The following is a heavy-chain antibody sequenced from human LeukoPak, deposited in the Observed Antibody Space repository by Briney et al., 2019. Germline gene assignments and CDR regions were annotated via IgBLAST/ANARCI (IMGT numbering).Heavy chain of an antibody. D-gene: IGHD2-8*01. CDR2: IYHTGTT. V-gene: IGHV4-4*02. Sequence: SGTLSLTCAVSGGSISSSNWWSWVRQPPGKGLEWIGEIYHTGTTYYNPSLKSRVTISVDTSKNQFSLKLSSVTATDTAVYYCARGGVDGLDYWGQGTLVTVSS. CDR1: GGSISSSNW. CDR3: ARGGVDGLDY. J-gene: IGHJ4*02.